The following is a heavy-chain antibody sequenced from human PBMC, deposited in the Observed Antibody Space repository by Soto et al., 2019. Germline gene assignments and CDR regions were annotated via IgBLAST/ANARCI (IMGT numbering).Heavy chain of an antibody. CDR3: ARDGYCSGGSCYSVPVFDY. J-gene: IGHJ4*02. CDR1: WFHFNSLC. V-gene: IGHV3-33*01. Sequence: WGAPKPSPSTAWFHFNSLCIHRVPPGPSQGAGWVAVIWYDGSNKYYADSVKGRFTISRDNSKNTLYLQMNSLRAEDTAVYYCARDGYCSGGSCYSVPVFDYWGQGTLVTVSS. D-gene: IGHD2-15*01. CDR2: IWYDGSNK.